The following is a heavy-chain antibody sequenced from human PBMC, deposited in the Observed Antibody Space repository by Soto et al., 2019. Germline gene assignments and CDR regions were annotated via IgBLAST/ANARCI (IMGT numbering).Heavy chain of an antibody. CDR1: GLTVSSYA. CDR3: EKSQEWPNRYFDY. V-gene: IGHV3-23*01. Sequence: PXESLGLSCAASGLTVSSYAMVWVRQAPGKGLEWVSTITGNSGSTAYGDSVKGRFTISRDNSKSTLYLQMNSLRVEDTAAYYCEKSQEWPNRYFDYWGQGTLVTVSS. J-gene: IGHJ4*02. CDR2: ITGNSGST. D-gene: IGHD3-3*01.